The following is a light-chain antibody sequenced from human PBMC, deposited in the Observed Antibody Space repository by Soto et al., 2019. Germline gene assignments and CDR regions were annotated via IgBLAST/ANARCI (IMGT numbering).Light chain of an antibody. J-gene: IGKJ4*01. CDR2: GAS. CDR1: QGIRNY. Sequence: DIQMTQSPSAMSASVGDRVTITCRASQGIRNYLAWFQQKPGKVPKRLIYGASSLQSGVPSRFNGSGSGTEFTLTISSLQPEDFATYYCLQHKSYTLTFGGGTKVDIX. V-gene: IGKV1-17*03. CDR3: LQHKSYTLT.